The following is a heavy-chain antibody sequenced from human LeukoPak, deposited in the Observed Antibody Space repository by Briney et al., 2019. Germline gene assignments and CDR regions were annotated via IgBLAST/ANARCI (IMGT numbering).Heavy chain of an antibody. Sequence: GGSLRLSCAASGFTFSSYSMNWVRQAPGKGLEWVSSISGSSSYIYYADSVKGRFTISRDNAKNSLYLQMNSLRAEDTAVYYCARIGYGDYGSVDDYWGQGTLVTVSS. CDR2: ISGSSSYI. CDR1: GFTFSSYS. J-gene: IGHJ4*02. D-gene: IGHD4-17*01. CDR3: ARIGYGDYGSVDDY. V-gene: IGHV3-21*01.